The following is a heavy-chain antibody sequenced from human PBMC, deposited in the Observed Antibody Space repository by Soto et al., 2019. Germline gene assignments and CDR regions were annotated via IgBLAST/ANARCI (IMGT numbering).Heavy chain of an antibody. CDR1: GFTFSSYA. CDR3: AKLPSSGWRNCFDP. J-gene: IGHJ5*02. D-gene: IGHD6-19*01. V-gene: IGHV3-23*01. Sequence: GGSLRLSCAASGFTFSSYAMSWVRQAPGKGLEWVSAISGSGGSTYYADSVKGRFTISRDNSKNTLYLQMNSLRAEDTAVYYWAKLPSSGWRNCFDPWGQGTLVTVSS. CDR2: ISGSGGST.